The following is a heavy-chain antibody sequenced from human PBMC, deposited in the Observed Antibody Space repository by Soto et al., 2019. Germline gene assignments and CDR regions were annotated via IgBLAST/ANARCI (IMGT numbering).Heavy chain of an antibody. V-gene: IGHV4-59*01. CDR3: ARGAYGGAVDF. J-gene: IGHJ3*01. Sequence: SETLSLTCTVSGGSMRSYFWYWIRQPPGKGLEWIAYIYYSGSANYNPSLESRVTISIDTSKNQFSLKLNSVTAAVTAVYYCARGAYGGAVDFWGQGTMVTVSS. CDR2: IYYSGSA. CDR1: GGSMRSYF. D-gene: IGHD3-10*01.